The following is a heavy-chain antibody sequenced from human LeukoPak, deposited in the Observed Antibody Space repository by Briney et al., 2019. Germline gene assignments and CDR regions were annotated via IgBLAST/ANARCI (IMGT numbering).Heavy chain of an antibody. CDR3: ARDGGSYYPYYFDY. D-gene: IGHD1-26*01. J-gene: IGHJ4*02. Sequence: ASVNVSCKASGYTFTGYYMHWVRQAPGQGLEWMGWINPNSGGTNYAQKFQGRVTMTRDTSISTAYMELSRLRSDDTAVYYCARDGGSYYPYYFDYWGQGTLVTVSS. V-gene: IGHV1-2*02. CDR1: GYTFTGYY. CDR2: INPNSGGT.